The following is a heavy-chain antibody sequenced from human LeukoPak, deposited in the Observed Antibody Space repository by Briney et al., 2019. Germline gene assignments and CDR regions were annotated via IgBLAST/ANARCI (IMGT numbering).Heavy chain of an antibody. CDR3: ARHTYSSGCFDY. Sequence: SETLSLTCTVSGGSISSSSYYWGWIRQPPGKGLEWIVSIYYSGSTYYNPSLKSRVTIYVDTDKNQFSLKLSSVTAADTAVYYCARHTYSSGCFDYWGQGTLVTVSS. D-gene: IGHD6-19*01. CDR2: IYYSGST. V-gene: IGHV4-39*01. J-gene: IGHJ4*02. CDR1: GGSISSSSYY.